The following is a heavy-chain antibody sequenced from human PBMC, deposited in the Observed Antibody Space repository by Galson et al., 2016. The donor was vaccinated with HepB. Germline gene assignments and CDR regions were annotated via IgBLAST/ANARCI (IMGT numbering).Heavy chain of an antibody. V-gene: IGHV3-21*01. CDR1: GFTFNTYS. D-gene: IGHD1-1*01. J-gene: IGHJ3*02. Sequence: SLRLSCAASGFTFNTYSMNWVRRAPGKGLEWVSSISNTGSFIYSADSVRCRFTISRDNANNSLSLQMNNLRAEATAIYYCERGFGVTWKGAFDIWGQGTTVTVSS. CDR2: ISNTGSFI. CDR3: ERGFGVTWKGAFDI.